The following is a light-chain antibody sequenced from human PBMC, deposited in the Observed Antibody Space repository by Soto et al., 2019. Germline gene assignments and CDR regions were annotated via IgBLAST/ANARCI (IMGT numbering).Light chain of an antibody. CDR2: DAS. CDR1: QRISTW. CDR3: QQRTNWVT. Sequence: DIQMTQSPSTLSASVGDGVTITCRASQRISTWLAWYQQKPGKAPKLLISDASSLETGVPSRFSGSGSGTEFTLTISSLESEDFAVYYCQQRTNWVTFGQGTRLAIK. V-gene: IGKV1-5*01. J-gene: IGKJ5*01.